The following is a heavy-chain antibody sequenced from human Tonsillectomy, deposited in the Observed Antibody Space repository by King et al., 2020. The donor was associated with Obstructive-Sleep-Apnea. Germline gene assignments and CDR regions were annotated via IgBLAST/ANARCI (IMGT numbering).Heavy chain of an antibody. CDR1: GFTFSRYS. V-gene: IGHV3-21*01. D-gene: IGHD3-9*01. CDR3: ARDRGILTGYYPFDY. Sequence: VQLVQSGGGLVKPGGSLRLSCAASGFTFSRYSMNWVRQAPGKGREWVSSISSSSSNIYYADSVKGRFTISRDNAKTSQHLQMNSLRAEDTAVYYCARDRGILTGYYPFDYWGQGTLVTVSS. J-gene: IGHJ4*02. CDR2: ISSSSSNI.